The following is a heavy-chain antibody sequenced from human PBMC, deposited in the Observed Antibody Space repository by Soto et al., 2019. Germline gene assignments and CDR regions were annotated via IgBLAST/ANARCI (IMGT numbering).Heavy chain of an antibody. Sequence: LRLSFAASGFTFSSYSMNWVRQAPGKGREWVSSISSSSSYIYYADSVKGRFTISRDNAKNSLYLQMNSLRAEDTAVYYCASQRGVSAYYYYGMDVWGQGTTVTVSS. CDR2: ISSSSSYI. CDR3: ASQRGVSAYYYYGMDV. V-gene: IGHV3-21*01. CDR1: GFTFSSYS. J-gene: IGHJ6*02.